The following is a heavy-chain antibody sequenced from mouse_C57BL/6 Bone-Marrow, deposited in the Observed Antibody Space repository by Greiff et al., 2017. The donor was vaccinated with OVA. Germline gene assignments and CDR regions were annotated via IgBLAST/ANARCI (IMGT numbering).Heavy chain of an antibody. CDR1: GFSLSTFGMG. CDR2: IWWDDAK. D-gene: IGHD1-1*01. Sequence: QVTLKVSGPGILQPSQTLSLTCSFSGFSLSTFGMGVGWIRPPSGKGLEWLAHIWWDDAKYYNPALKSRLTISKDTHKNQVFLKIANVDTADTATYYCARIAWDYGRLYYFDYWGQGTTLTVSS. V-gene: IGHV8-8*01. J-gene: IGHJ2*01. CDR3: ARIAWDYGRLYYFDY.